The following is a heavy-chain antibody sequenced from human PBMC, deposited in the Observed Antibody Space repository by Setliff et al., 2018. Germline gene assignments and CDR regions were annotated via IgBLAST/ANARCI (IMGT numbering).Heavy chain of an antibody. CDR3: ARGPGSGNTYWFDH. Sequence: GASVKVSCKASGYTFTSYDINWVRQATGQGLEWMGWMNPNSGNTGYAQKFQGRVTMTRNTSISTAYMELSSLRSEDTAVYYCARGPGSGNTYWFDHWGQGALVTVSS. V-gene: IGHV1-8*02. D-gene: IGHD3-10*01. J-gene: IGHJ5*02. CDR1: GYTFTSYD. CDR2: MNPNSGNT.